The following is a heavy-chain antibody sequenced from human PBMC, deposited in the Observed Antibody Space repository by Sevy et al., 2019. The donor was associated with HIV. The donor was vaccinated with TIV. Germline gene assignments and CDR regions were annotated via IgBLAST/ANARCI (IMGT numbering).Heavy chain of an antibody. D-gene: IGHD6-13*01. CDR2: IRNKADSYTT. CDR3: ATHAGIAAAGRVFDY. J-gene: IGHJ4*02. V-gene: IGHV3-72*01. CDR1: GFTFSDHY. Sequence: GGSLRLSCAASGFTFSDHYMEWVRQAPGKGLEWVGRIRNKADSYTTEYAASVKGSFTISSDDSKSSLYLLMNSLKTEDTAVYYCATHAGIAAAGRVFDYWGQGTLVTVSS.